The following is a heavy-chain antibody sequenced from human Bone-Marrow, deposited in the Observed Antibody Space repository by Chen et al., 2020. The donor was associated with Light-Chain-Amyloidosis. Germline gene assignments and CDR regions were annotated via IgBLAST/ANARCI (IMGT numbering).Heavy chain of an antibody. J-gene: IGHJ3*02. D-gene: IGHD1-26*01. CDR2: INRSGRSI. V-gene: IGHV3-21*05. CDR1: GFTFSLYG. Sequence: EVPLVESGGGLVKPGGSLRLSCAASGFTFSLYGMHWVRQAPGKGLEWLSYINRSGRSIHYADSVKGRITISRDNGKNSLYLQMNSLRAEDTATYYCAREGVGDTDAFDIWGQGTMIIVSP. CDR3: AREGVGDTDAFDI.